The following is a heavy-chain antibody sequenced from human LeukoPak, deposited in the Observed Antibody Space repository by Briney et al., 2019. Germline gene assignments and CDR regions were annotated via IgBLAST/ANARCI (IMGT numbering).Heavy chain of an antibody. CDR3: ARVGGFHGPSHRYCSGGSCYYYYMDV. V-gene: IGHV4-59*01. CDR2: IYYSGST. Sequence: SETLSLTCTVSGGSISSYYWSWIRQPPGKGLEWIGYIYYSGSTNYNPSLKSRVTISVDTSKSQFSLKLSSVTAADTAVYYCARVGGFHGPSHRYCSGGSCYYYYMDVWGKGTTVTISS. D-gene: IGHD2-15*01. CDR1: GGSISSYY. J-gene: IGHJ6*03.